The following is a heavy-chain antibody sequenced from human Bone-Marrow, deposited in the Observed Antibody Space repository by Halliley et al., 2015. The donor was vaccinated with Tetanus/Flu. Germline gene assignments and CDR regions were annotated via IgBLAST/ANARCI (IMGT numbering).Heavy chain of an antibody. CDR1: AFTLSSYG. D-gene: IGHD3-10*01. J-gene: IGHJ3*01. V-gene: IGHV3-21*01. CDR2: ISSTSEYI. Sequence: SLRLSCAASAFTLSSYGMHWVRQAPGKGLEWVSSISSTSEYIYYPDSVKGRFTVSRDNAKNSLFLQMNSLRAEDTALYYCARVRSGYDAFDLWGQGTMVTVSS. CDR3: ARVRSGYDAFDL.